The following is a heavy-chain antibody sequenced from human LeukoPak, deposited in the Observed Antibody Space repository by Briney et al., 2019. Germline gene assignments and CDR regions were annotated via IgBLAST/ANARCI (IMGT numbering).Heavy chain of an antibody. Sequence: GGSLRLSCAASGFTFSSFSMNWVRQAPGKGVEWVSYISISSSTIYSADSVKGPFTISRDNAKNSLYLQMNSLRAEDTAVYYCARDTTDRGLYYYYYMDVWGKGTTVTVSS. J-gene: IGHJ6*03. D-gene: IGHD1-1*01. CDR3: ARDTTDRGLYYYYYMDV. CDR2: ISISSSTI. CDR1: GFTFSSFS. V-gene: IGHV3-48*04.